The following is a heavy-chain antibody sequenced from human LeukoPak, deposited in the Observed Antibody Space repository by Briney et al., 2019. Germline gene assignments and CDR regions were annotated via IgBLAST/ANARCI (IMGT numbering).Heavy chain of an antibody. Sequence: GGSLLLSCAASGFTFSSYAMSWVRQAPGKGLEWVSAMGGSGGSPHYADSVKGRFTISRDNSQNTLYLQMNSLRAEDTAVYYCAKEGYRYGYAIDYWGQGTLVTVSS. D-gene: IGHD5-18*01. CDR1: GFTFSSYA. CDR3: AKEGYRYGYAIDY. V-gene: IGHV3-23*01. J-gene: IGHJ4*02. CDR2: MGGSGGSP.